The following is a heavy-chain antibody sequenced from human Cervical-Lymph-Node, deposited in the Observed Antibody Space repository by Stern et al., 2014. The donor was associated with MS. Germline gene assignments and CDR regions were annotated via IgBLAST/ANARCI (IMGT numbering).Heavy chain of an antibody. CDR1: GFTFTDHY. CDR2: ISRAGDTI. J-gene: IGHJ6*02. V-gene: IGHV3-11*01. Sequence: VQLVESGGGLVKPGESLRLSCAASGFTFTDHYMSWVRQAPGKGLEWVSYISRAGDTIYYAASVKGRFTISRDIVKNSLYLQMNSLRAEDAALYYCARGGSAYYYGMDVWGQGTAVTVSS. CDR3: ARGGSAYYYGMDV.